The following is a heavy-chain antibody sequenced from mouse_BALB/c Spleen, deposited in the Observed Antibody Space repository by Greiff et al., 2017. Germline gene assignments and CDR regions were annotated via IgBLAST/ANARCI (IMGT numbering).Heavy chain of an antibody. CDR1: GFTFSSYG. CDR3: ARQWGYDGNDAMDY. Sequence: EVNLVESGGDLVKPGGSLKLSCAASGFTFSSYGMSWVRQTPDKRLEWVATISSGGSYTYYPDSVKGRFTISRDNAKNTLYLQMSSLKSEDTAMYYGARQWGYDGNDAMDYWGQGTSVTVSS. D-gene: IGHD2-14*01. V-gene: IGHV5-6*01. J-gene: IGHJ4*01. CDR2: ISSGGSYT.